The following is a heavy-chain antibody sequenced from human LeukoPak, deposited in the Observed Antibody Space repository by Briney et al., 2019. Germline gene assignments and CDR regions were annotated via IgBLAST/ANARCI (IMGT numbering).Heavy chain of an antibody. J-gene: IGHJ4*02. CDR2: ISIYNVNT. CDR1: GYTFSEYG. CDR3: ARDCNRGGYYSY. Sequence: GASVKVSCNAAGYTFSEYGISSVQQAPGQGLEWMGWISIYNVNTNYAQKFQGRVAMTTDTSTSTAYMELRSLRSDDTAVYYCARDCNRGGYYSYWGQGTLVTVSS. D-gene: IGHD2-15*01. V-gene: IGHV1-18*01.